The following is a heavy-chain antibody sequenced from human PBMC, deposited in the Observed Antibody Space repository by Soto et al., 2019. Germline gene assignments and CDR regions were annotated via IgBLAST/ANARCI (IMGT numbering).Heavy chain of an antibody. D-gene: IGHD2-2*01. Sequence: SQTLSLTCAISGDSVSSNSAAWNWIWQSPSRGLEWLGRTYYRSKWYNDYAVSVKSRITISPDTSKNQFSLQLNSVTPEDTAVYYCARVGCSSTSCHFDYWGQGTLVTVSS. CDR2: TYYRSKWYN. CDR3: ARVGCSSTSCHFDY. V-gene: IGHV6-1*01. J-gene: IGHJ4*02. CDR1: GDSVSSNSAA.